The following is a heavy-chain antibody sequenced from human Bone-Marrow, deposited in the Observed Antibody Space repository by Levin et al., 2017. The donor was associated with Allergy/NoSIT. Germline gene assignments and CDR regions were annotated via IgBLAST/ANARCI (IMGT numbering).Heavy chain of an antibody. D-gene: IGHD2-2*01. CDR3: SVRKFCRPGGTSLKDY. V-gene: IGHV3-15*01. Sequence: GGSLRLSCEASGFTFSNAYMNWVRQGPGKGLEWLGRIKSKTAGGTADYAAPVKGRFTISRADTKKSLYLQMNRLTTEDTAVYYCSVRKFCRPGGTSLKDYWGQGTLVTVSS. CDR2: IKSKTAGGTA. J-gene: IGHJ4*02. CDR1: GFTFSNAY.